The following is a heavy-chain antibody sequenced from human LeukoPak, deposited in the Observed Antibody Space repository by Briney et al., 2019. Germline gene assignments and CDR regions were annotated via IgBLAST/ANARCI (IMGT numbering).Heavy chain of an antibody. V-gene: IGHV3-33*01. CDR1: GITFSSYG. J-gene: IGHJ3*02. CDR3: ARVNYGDYRIPYAFDI. CDR2: IWYDGSNK. Sequence: GGSLRLSCAASGITFSSYGMHWVRQAPGKGLEWVAVIWYDGSNKYYADSVKGRFTISRDNSKNTLYLQMNSLRAEDTAVYYCARVNYGDYRIPYAFDIWGQGTMVTVSS. D-gene: IGHD4-17*01.